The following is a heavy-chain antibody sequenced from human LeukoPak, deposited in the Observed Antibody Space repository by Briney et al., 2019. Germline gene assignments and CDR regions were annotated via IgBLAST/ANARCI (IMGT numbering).Heavy chain of an antibody. Sequence: PGGSLRLSCAASGFTFSSYSMNWVRQAPGKGLEWVSSISSSSSYIYYADSVKGRFTISRDNAKNSLYLQMNSLRAEDTAVYYCVRGEWELLGFDYWGQGTLVTVSS. J-gene: IGHJ4*02. CDR3: VRGEWELLGFDY. V-gene: IGHV3-21*01. CDR2: ISSSSSYI. CDR1: GFTFSSYS. D-gene: IGHD1-26*01.